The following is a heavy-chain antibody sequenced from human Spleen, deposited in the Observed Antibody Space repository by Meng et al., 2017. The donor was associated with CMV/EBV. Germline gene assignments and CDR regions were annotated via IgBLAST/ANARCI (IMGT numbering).Heavy chain of an antibody. V-gene: IGHV3-33*01. J-gene: IGHJ4*02. D-gene: IGHD4-11*01. CDR2: IWCDGTNE. CDR3: ARGYTNYDY. Sequence: LTCAASEFTLRNHDLHWVRRAPGKGLEWVAIIWCDGTNEFYADSVKGRFIISRDKTKNTRYLQMDSLRAEDTAVYYCARGYTNYDYWGRGTLVTVSS. CDR1: EFTLRNHD.